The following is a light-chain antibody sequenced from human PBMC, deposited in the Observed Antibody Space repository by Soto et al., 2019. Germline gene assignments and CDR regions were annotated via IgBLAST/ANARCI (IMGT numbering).Light chain of an antibody. V-gene: IGLV4-69*01. CDR3: QTWGTGFQV. CDR1: SGHSSYA. Sequence: QLVLTQSPSASASLGASVRLNCTLSSGHSSYAIAWHQQQPEKGPRFLMRLDNDGSHIKGDGIPDRFSGSSSGAERYLTISSLQSDDEADYYCQTWGTGFQVFGGGTKLTVL. J-gene: IGLJ2*01. CDR2: LDNDGSH.